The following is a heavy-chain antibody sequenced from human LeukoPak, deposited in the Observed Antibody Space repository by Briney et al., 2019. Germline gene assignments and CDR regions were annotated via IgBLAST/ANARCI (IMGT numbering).Heavy chain of an antibody. J-gene: IGHJ4*02. Sequence: SETLSLTCTISGDSTSSDRYYGGWVRQPPGKELEWIVNIYYSGGTYYNPSLKSRVTMSVDTSKNQFFLKLNSVTAADTAVYYCARGRPYSGGYHLDYWGQGTLVTVSP. D-gene: IGHD1-26*01. V-gene: IGHV4-39*01. CDR2: IYYSGGT. CDR3: ARGRPYSGGYHLDY. CDR1: GDSTSSDRYY.